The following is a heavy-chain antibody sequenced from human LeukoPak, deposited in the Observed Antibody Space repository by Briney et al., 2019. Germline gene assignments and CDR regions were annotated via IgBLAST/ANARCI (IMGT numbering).Heavy chain of an antibody. CDR2: INPSGGST. CDR1: GYTFNSYY. CDR3: ARAGDTAMVIEY. D-gene: IGHD5-18*01. Sequence: ASVKVSCKASGYTFNSYYMHWVRQAPGQGLEWMGIINPSGGSTSHAQKFQGRVTMTRHTSTSTVYMELSSLRSEGTAVYYCARAGDTAMVIEYWGQGTLVTISS. V-gene: IGHV1-46*02. J-gene: IGHJ4*02.